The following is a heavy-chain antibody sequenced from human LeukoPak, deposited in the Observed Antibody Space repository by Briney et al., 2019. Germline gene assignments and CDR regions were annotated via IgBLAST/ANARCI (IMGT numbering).Heavy chain of an antibody. J-gene: IGHJ4*02. CDR1: GFTFSNYN. CDR3: ARSKDVLLWFGEGYYFDY. Sequence: GGSLRLSCAASGFTFSNYNINWVRQAPGKGLEWVSSISSSSSYIYYADSVKGRFTISRDNAKNSLYLQMNSLRAEDTAVYYCARSKDVLLWFGEGYYFDYWGQGTLVTVSS. V-gene: IGHV3-21*01. CDR2: ISSSSSYI. D-gene: IGHD3-10*01.